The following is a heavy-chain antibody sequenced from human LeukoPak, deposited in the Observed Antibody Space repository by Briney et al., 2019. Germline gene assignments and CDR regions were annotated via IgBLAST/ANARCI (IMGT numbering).Heavy chain of an antibody. CDR3: ARASYSYDINGWVPFDY. V-gene: IGHV4-61*02. CDR2: IYTSGST. CDR1: GGSISSGSYF. Sequence: SETLSLTRSISGGSISSGSYFWSWLRQPAGKGLEWIGRIYTSGSTNYNPSLKTRVTISVDTSKNQSSLKLSSVTAADTAVYYCARASYSYDINGWVPFDYWGQGTLVTVSS. D-gene: IGHD3-22*01. J-gene: IGHJ4*02.